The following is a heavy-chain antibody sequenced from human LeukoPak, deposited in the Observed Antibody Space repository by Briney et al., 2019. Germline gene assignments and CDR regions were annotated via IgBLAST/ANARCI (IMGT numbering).Heavy chain of an antibody. V-gene: IGHV4-61*01. J-gene: IGHJ4*02. CDR1: GGSVSSGNYF. D-gene: IGHD4-17*01. CDR2: RQSNGYT. Sequence: PSETLSLTCTVSGGSVSSGNYFWTWIRQPPGKGLEWIAYRQSNGYTEYYPSLMSRVTISLDTSKRQLSLKLTSVTAADTAVYYCARGVYGAYFDFWGQGTLVTVSS. CDR3: ARGVYGAYFDF.